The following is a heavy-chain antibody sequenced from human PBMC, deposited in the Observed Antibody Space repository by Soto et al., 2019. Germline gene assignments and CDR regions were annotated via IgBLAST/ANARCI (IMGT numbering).Heavy chain of an antibody. V-gene: IGHV4-39*01. CDR2: IYYSGST. CDR1: GASFGTYY. D-gene: IGHD3-9*01. J-gene: IGHJ6*02. CDR3: ASGYDILTGYTRGDYYGMDV. Sequence: ASETLSLTCAVSGASFGTYYWGWIRQPPGKGLEWIGSIYYSGSTYYNPSLKSRVTISVDTSKNQFSLKLSSVTAADTAVYYCASGYDILTGYTRGDYYGMDVWGQGTTVNVSS.